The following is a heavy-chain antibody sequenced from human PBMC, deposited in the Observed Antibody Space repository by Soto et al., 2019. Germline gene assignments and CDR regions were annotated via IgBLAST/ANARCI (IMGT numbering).Heavy chain of an antibody. CDR1: GFTFTSSA. CDR2: IVVGSGNT. Sequence: SVKVSCKASGFTFTSSAMQWVRQARGQRLEWIGWIVVGSGNTNYAQKFQERVTITRDKSTSTAYMELSSLRSEDTAVYYCARATAYYYDSSGYRENHFDYWGQGTLVTVSS. V-gene: IGHV1-58*02. J-gene: IGHJ4*02. D-gene: IGHD3-22*01. CDR3: ARATAYYYDSSGYRENHFDY.